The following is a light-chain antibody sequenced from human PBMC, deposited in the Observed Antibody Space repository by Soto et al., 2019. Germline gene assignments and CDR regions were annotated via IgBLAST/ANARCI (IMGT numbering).Light chain of an antibody. CDR2: KTS. Sequence: DIQLTQSPSTLSASVGDRVTITCRASQSISSWLAWYQQKPGKAPNLLIYKTSNLESGVPSGFSGSGSRTEFTLTMSSLPTDDFATYYSQYYNDYGWKFGQGTKVEIK. V-gene: IGKV1-5*03. CDR1: QSISSW. J-gene: IGKJ1*01. CDR3: QYYNDYGWK.